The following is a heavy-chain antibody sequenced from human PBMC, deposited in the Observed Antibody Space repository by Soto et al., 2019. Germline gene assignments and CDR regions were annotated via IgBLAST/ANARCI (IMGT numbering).Heavy chain of an antibody. CDR1: GFTFSDYY. J-gene: IGHJ3*02. D-gene: IGHD3-9*01. V-gene: IGHV3-11*05. CDR2: IGSSSTYT. CDR3: AGDADILTGSDAFDI. Sequence: QVQLVESGGGLVKPGGSLRLSCAASGFTFSDYYMSWIRQAPGQGLEWVSYIGSSSTYTNYADSVKGRFTISRDNAKNSLYLQMNSLRAEDTAVYYCAGDADILTGSDAFDIWGQGTMVTVSS.